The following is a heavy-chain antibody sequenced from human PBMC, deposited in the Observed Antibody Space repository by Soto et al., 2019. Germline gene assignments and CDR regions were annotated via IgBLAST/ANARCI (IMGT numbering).Heavy chain of an antibody. CDR2: VSYDGSYK. Sequence: QVQLVESGGGVAQPGRSLRLSCAVSGFTFSDYGMHWVRQAPGKGLEWVAVVSYDGSYKYYADSVKGRFTVSRDLSGNTLFLQMNSLRLEDTAVYFCAKEMYQRTVLDSSSPWGDYWGQGTLVAVSS. J-gene: IGHJ4*02. V-gene: IGHV3-30*18. CDR1: GFTFSDYG. CDR3: AKEMYQRTVLDSSSPWGDY. D-gene: IGHD6-6*01.